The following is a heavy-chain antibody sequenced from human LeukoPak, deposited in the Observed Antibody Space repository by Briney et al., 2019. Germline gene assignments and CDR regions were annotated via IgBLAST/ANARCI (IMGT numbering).Heavy chain of an antibody. J-gene: IGHJ4*02. V-gene: IGHV3-7*01. Sequence: GGSLKLSCAASGFTFSSSWMTWVRQTPGKGLEWVANIKEDGSEKYYVDSMKGRFTISRDNAKNSLYLQMNSLRAEDTALYYCATDVGADWGQGTLVTVSS. CDR1: GFTFSSSW. CDR2: IKEDGSEK. CDR3: ATDVGAD.